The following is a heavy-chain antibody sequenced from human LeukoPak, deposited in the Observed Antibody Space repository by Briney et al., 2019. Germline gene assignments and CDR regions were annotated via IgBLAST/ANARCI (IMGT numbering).Heavy chain of an antibody. J-gene: IGHJ4*02. Sequence: SETLSLTCTVSGGSISSGDYYWSWIRQPPGKGLEWIGYIYYSGSTYYNPSLKSRVTISVDTSKNQFSLKLSSVTAADTAVYYCARDSGNSVYYYDSSGYYGFDYWGQGTLVTVSS. CDR2: IYYSGST. D-gene: IGHD3-22*01. V-gene: IGHV4-30-4*02. CDR1: GGSISSGDYY. CDR3: ARDSGNSVYYYDSSGYYGFDY.